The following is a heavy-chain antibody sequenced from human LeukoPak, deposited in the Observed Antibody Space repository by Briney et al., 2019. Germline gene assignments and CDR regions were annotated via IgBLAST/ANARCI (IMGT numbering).Heavy chain of an antibody. CDR3: ARSGELLYQTSPFDY. D-gene: IGHD3-10*01. CDR1: RYTFTGYY. CDR2: INPNSGGT. Sequence: ASVKVSCKASRYTFTGYYMHWVRQAPGQGLEWMGWINPNSGGTNYAQKFQGRVTMTRDTSISTAYMELSRLRSDDTAVYYCARSGELLYQTSPFDYWGQGTLVTVSS. J-gene: IGHJ4*02. V-gene: IGHV1-2*02.